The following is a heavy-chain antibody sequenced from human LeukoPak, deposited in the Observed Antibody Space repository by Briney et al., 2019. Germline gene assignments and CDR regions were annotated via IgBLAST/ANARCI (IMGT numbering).Heavy chain of an antibody. CDR3: ARDLWGSDKCYYFDS. CDR1: GDSVSSNSAT. D-gene: IGHD7-27*01. J-gene: IGHJ4*02. CDR2: TYYRSKWSN. Sequence: SQALSLTCAISGDSVSSNSATWSWIRQSPSRGLEWLGRTYYRSKWSNDYAVSVKSRISITPDTSKNQFSLQLNSVTPEDTAVYYCARDLWGSDKCYYFDSWGQGTLVTVSS. V-gene: IGHV6-1*01.